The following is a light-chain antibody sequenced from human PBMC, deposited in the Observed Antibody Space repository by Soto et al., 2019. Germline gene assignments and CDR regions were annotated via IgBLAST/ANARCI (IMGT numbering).Light chain of an antibody. J-gene: IGLJ1*01. CDR3: SSYTSSRTRV. CDR1: SSDVGGYNY. V-gene: IGLV2-14*01. Sequence: QSALTQPASVSGSPGQSITISCTGTSSDVGGYNYVSWYQQHPGKAPKLMIYDVSNRPSGVSNRFSGSKSGNTASLTISGLQAEDEADYCCSSYTSSRTRVFGTGTKVTVL. CDR2: DVS.